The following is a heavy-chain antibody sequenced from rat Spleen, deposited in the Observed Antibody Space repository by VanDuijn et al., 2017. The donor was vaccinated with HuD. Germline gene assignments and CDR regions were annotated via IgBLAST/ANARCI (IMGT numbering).Heavy chain of an antibody. Sequence: QVQLKESGPGLVQPSQTLSLTCTVSGFSLTNYGVSWVRQPPGEGLEWMGIIWGDGSTNYNSALKSRLSISRDPSKSQVCLKMNRLQTEDTAIYFCTRANWAPDYWGQGVMVTVSS. J-gene: IGHJ2*01. CDR2: IWGDGST. D-gene: IGHD5-1*01. CDR3: TRANWAPDY. V-gene: IGHV2-13*01. CDR1: GFSLTNYG.